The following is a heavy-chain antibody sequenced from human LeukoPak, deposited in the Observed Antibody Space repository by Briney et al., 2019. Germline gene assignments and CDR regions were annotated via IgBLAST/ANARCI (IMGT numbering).Heavy chain of an antibody. J-gene: IGHJ4*02. CDR2: INDSGST. CDR1: GGSISSYY. V-gene: IGHV4-59*08. CDR3: TSSGRNNWGEGNDY. Sequence: PSETLSLTCTVSGGSISSYYWSWIRQPPGKGLEWIGYINDSGSTNSNPSLKSRVTMSVDTSKNQFSLKLSSVTAADTAVYFCTSSGRNNWGEGNDYWGQGTLVTVSS. D-gene: IGHD1-1*01.